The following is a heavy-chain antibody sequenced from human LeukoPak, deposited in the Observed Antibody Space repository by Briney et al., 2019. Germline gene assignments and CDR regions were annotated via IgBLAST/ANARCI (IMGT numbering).Heavy chain of an antibody. V-gene: IGHV3-74*01. CDR2: ISSDGSDT. CDR3: ARHFDGKGSFDF. Sequence: GGSLRLSCAASGFNFASRWMHWVRQVPGKGLVWVSRISSDGSDTTYADTVKGRFTISRDNVKKIVYLQMRSLRVEDTSVYYCARHFDGKGSFDFWGQGTLVTVSS. D-gene: IGHD4-23*01. J-gene: IGHJ5*01. CDR1: GFNFASRW.